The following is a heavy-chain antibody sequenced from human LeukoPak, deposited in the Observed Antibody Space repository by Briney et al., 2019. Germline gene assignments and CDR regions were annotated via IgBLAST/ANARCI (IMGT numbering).Heavy chain of an antibody. J-gene: IGHJ5*02. Sequence: GGSLRLSCAASGFTFSSYWMHWVRQPPGKGLVWVSRINSDGSTTNYADSVKGRLTISRDNAENTLYLQMNSLRVEDTAVYYCTRRVSATRWFDPWGQGTLVTVSS. V-gene: IGHV3-74*01. D-gene: IGHD2-15*01. CDR1: GFTFSSYW. CDR2: INSDGSTT. CDR3: TRRVSATRWFDP.